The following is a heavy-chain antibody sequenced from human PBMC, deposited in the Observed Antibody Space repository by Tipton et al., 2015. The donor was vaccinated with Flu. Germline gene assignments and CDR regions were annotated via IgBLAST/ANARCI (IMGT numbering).Heavy chain of an antibody. J-gene: IGHJ6*02. CDR3: ARREYQLLFVAYYYYGMDV. CDR2: MNPNSGNT. Sequence: QLVQSGAEVKKPGASVRVSCKASGYTFTSYDINWVRQATGQGLEWMGWMNPNSGNTGYAQKFQGRVTMTRNTSISTAYMELSSLRSGDTAVYYCARREYQLLFVAYYYYGMDVWGQGTTVTVSS. V-gene: IGHV1-8*01. CDR1: GYTFTSYD. D-gene: IGHD2-2*01.